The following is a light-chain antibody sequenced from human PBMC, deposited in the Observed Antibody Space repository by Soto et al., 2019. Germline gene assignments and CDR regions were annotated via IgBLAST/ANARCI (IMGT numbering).Light chain of an antibody. CDR2: GTS. V-gene: IGKV1-6*01. CDR3: LQDYSYPRT. J-gene: IGKJ1*01. CDR1: QAIRTE. Sequence: AIQMTQSPSSLSASVGDRVIITCRASQAIRTELGWYQQRPGKAPKLLIYGTSNFQSGVPSRFSGSGTGTDFTLTINGLQTEDFATYYCLQDYSYPRTFGQGTKVDVK.